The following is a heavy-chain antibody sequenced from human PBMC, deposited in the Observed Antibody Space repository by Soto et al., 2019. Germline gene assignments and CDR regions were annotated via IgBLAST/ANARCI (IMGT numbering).Heavy chain of an antibody. CDR3: VTGRGSADIVVVPAALDAFDI. V-gene: IGHV1-3*01. CDR1: GYTFTSYA. CDR2: INAGHVNT. Sequence: ASVTVSCKASGYTFTSYAMHWVRQAPGQRLEWMGWINAGHVNTKYSQKFQGRFTITRDTSASTAYMELSSLRSEDTAVYYCVTGRGSADIVVVPAALDAFDIWGQGTMVTVSS. J-gene: IGHJ3*02. D-gene: IGHD2-2*01.